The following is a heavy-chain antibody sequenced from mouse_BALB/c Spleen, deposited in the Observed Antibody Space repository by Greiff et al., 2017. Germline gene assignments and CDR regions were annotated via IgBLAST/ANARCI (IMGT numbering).Heavy chain of an antibody. CDR3: ARDTRLRPGFAY. CDR2: IWGDGST. CDR1: GFPFTGLG. J-gene: IGHJ3*01. V-gene: IGHV2-6-7*01. D-gene: IGHD2-4*01. Sequence: VMLVESGPGLVAPSQSLSITFPVSGFPFTGLGVKWVRQPPGKGLEWLGMIWGDGSTDYNSALKSRLSISKDNSKSQVFLKMNSLQTDDTARYYCARDTRLRPGFAYWGQGTLVTVSA.